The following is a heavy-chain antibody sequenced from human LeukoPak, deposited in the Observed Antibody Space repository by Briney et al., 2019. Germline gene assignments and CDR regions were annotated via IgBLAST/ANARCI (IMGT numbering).Heavy chain of an antibody. CDR3: AKDYYDSSGTDY. CDR2: ISYDGSNK. J-gene: IGHJ4*02. CDR1: GFTFSSYG. D-gene: IGHD3-22*01. V-gene: IGHV3-30*18. Sequence: PGRSLRLSCAASGFTFSSYGMHWVRQAPGKGLEWVAVISYDGSNKCYADSVKGRFTISRDNSKNTLYLQMNSLRAEDTAVYYCAKDYYDSSGTDYWGQGTLVTVSS.